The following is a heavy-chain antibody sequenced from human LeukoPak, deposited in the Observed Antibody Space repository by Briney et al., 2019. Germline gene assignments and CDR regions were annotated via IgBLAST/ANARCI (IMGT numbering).Heavy chain of an antibody. J-gene: IGHJ4*02. V-gene: IGHV1-2*02. CDR1: GYTFTGNY. Sequence: ASVKVSCKASGYTFTGNYIHWLRQAPGQGLEWMGWMNPKNGGTNYALKFQGRVTMTGDTSINTAYLNLSGLRSDVSALYYCTRALAFWGQGTLVTVSS. CDR3: TRALAF. CDR2: MNPKNGGT.